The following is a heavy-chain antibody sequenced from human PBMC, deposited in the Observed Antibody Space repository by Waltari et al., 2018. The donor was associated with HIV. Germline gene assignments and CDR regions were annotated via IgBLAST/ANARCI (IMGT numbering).Heavy chain of an antibody. D-gene: IGHD2-15*01. Sequence: QVQLQQWGAGLLKPSETLSLTCAVYGGSFSGYYWRWIRPPQGKGLEWIGEINHSVSTNYNPALKRRVTISVDASKNQFSRRLSSVTAADTAVYYCARNAILNVVVVAATGCDPWGQGTLVTVSS. CDR2: INHSVST. J-gene: IGHJ5*02. CDR3: ARNAILNVVVVAATGCDP. CDR1: GGSFSGYY. V-gene: IGHV4-34*01.